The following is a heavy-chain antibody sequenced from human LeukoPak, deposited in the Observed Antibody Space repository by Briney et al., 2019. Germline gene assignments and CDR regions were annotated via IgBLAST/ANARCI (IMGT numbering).Heavy chain of an antibody. Sequence: ASVKVSCKASGYTFTSYDINWVRQATGQGLEWMGWMNPNSGNTGYAQKFQGRVTMTRNTSISTAYMELSSLRSEDTAVYYCARSIRRGNIVVVPAAISPLHYYYGMDVWGQGTTVTVSS. CDR2: MNPNSGNT. V-gene: IGHV1-8*01. CDR3: ARSIRRGNIVVVPAAISPLHYYYGMDV. D-gene: IGHD2-2*02. J-gene: IGHJ6*02. CDR1: GYTFTSYD.